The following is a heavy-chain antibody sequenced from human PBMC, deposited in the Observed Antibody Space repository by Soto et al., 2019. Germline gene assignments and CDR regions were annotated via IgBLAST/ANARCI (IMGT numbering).Heavy chain of an antibody. D-gene: IGHD3-22*01. CDR3: ARDPPDSSGPNWFDP. V-gene: IGHV1-18*01. CDR2: ISAYNGNT. J-gene: IGHJ5*02. CDR1: GYTFTSYG. Sequence: ASVKVSCKASGYTFTSYGISWVRQAPGQGLEWMGWISAYNGNTNYAQKLQGRVTMTTDTSTSTAYMELRSLRSDDTAVYYCARDPPDSSGPNWFDPWGQGTLVTVSS.